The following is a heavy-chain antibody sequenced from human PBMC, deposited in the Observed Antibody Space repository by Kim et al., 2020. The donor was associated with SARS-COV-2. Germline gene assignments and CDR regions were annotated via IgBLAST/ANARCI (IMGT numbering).Heavy chain of an antibody. Sequence: GGSLRLSCAASGFTLSPYAMHWVRQAPGKGLEWVAVISFDVKNIQYADSVKGRFTISRDNSKNTLYLQMNSLRAEDTALYYCARDKSFGDSSMGWFDAWGQGTLVTVSS. CDR3: ARDKSFGDSSMGWFDA. D-gene: IGHD6-19*01. CDR2: ISFDVKNI. V-gene: IGHV3-30*04. J-gene: IGHJ5*02. CDR1: GFTLSPYA.